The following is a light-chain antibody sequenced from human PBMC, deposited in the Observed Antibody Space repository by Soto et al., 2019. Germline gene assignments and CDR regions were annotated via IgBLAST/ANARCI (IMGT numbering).Light chain of an antibody. CDR1: QSVSNTY. Sequence: EIVLTQSPGTLSLSPGDTATLSCRASQSVSNTYLAWYQQKPGQAPRLLIYDASNRATGIPARFSGSGSGTDFTLTISSLEPEDFAVYYCQQRSNWPPVTLGQGTRLEIK. CDR3: QQRSNWPPVT. J-gene: IGKJ5*01. CDR2: DAS. V-gene: IGKV3-11*01.